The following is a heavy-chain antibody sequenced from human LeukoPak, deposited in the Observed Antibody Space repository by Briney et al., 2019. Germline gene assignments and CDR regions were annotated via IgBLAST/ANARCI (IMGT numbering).Heavy chain of an antibody. CDR1: GFTLSSYW. CDR3: ARGRIVY. CDR2: IKQDGSEK. D-gene: IGHD2-15*01. V-gene: IGHV3-7*01. J-gene: IGHJ4*02. Sequence: GGSLRLSCTASGFTLSSYWMSWVRQAPGKGLEWVANIKQDGSEKYYADSVKGRFTISRDNGRNSLYLQMNSLRAEDTAVYYCARGRIVYWGQGTLVTVSS.